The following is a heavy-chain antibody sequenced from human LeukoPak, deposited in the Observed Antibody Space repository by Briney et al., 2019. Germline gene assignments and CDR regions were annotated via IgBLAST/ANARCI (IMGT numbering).Heavy chain of an antibody. Sequence: ASVKVSCKASGYTFTNYGISWVRQAPGQGLEWMGWISAYNGNTNYAQKLQGRVTMTTDTSTSTAYMELRSRRSDDTAVYYCARGPPYYGSGKAFDYWGQGTLVTVSS. V-gene: IGHV1-18*01. CDR1: GYTFTNYG. J-gene: IGHJ4*02. CDR3: ARGPPYYGSGKAFDY. CDR2: ISAYNGNT. D-gene: IGHD3-10*01.